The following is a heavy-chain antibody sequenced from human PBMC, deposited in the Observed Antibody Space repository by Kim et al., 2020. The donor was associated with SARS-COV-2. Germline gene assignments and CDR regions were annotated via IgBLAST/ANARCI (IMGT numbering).Heavy chain of an antibody. CDR2: IDPNGGAP. CDR3: ARGSFVASVGPYVNFDF. J-gene: IGHJ4*02. Sequence: ASVKVSCKSLGYSFNTHHYHWVRQAPGQGPEWMGIIDPNGGAPGYPQKFQGRVTMTTDTATSTVYMVLGSLTPEDTATYFCARGSFVASVGPYVNFDFWGQGTLLTVSS. CDR1: GYSFNTHH. D-gene: IGHD2-2*01. V-gene: IGHV1-46*02.